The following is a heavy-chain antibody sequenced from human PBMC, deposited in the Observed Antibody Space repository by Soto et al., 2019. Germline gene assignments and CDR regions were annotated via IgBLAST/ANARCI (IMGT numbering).Heavy chain of an antibody. CDR1: GGSISSSSYY. D-gene: IGHD2-2*01. CDR3: ATLLLESVPAATYYYYYGMDV. V-gene: IGHV4-39*01. CDR2: IYYSGST. J-gene: IGHJ6*02. Sequence: QLQLQESGPGLVKPSETLSLTCTVSGGSISSSSYYWGWISQPPGKGLEWIGSIYYSGSTYYNPSLKSRVTISVDTSKNQFSLKLSSVTAADTAVYYCATLLLESVPAATYYYYYGMDVWGQGTTVTVSS.